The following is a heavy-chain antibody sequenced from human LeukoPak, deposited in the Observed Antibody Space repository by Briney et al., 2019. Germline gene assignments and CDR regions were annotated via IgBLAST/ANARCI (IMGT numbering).Heavy chain of an antibody. V-gene: IGHV3-9*01. CDR3: AKDGGHSSVLYYFES. Sequence: PGRSLRLSCEASGFIFDDYAMHWVRQVPGKGLEWVSGISWKSDSTRYADSVKGRFTVSRDNAKNSLYLQMNSLRPEDTAFYYCAKDGGHSSVLYYFESWGQGTLVTVSS. D-gene: IGHD6-19*01. CDR2: ISWKSDST. J-gene: IGHJ4*02. CDR1: GFIFDDYA.